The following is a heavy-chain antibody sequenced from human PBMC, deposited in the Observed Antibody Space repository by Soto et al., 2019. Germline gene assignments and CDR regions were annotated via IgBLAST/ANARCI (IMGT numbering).Heavy chain of an antibody. J-gene: IGHJ6*02. CDR1: GYTFTSYG. CDR2: ISAYNGNT. D-gene: IGHD6-6*01. Sequence: QVRLVQSGAEVKKPGASVKVSCKASGYTFTSYGISWVRQAPGQGLEWMGWISAYNGNTNYAQKLQGRVTMTTDTSTSTAYMELRSLRSDDTAVYYCARRQEGVRIRYYYYGMDVWGQGTTVTVSS. CDR3: ARRQEGVRIRYYYYGMDV. V-gene: IGHV1-18*01.